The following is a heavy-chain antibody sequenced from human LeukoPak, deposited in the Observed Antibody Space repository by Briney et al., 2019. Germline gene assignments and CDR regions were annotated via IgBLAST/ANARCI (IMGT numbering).Heavy chain of an antibody. D-gene: IGHD6-6*01. J-gene: IGHJ3*02. Sequence: GGSLRLSCAASGFTFSSYVMSLVRQAPGKGLECVSGIRGSGGSTYYADSVEGRVTVSRENSKNTLYLKMNSMRAEDTAVYYCAKIVGVAARPAFDIWGLGTMVTVSS. CDR3: AKIVGVAARPAFDI. CDR2: IRGSGGST. V-gene: IGHV3-23*01. CDR1: GFTFSSYV.